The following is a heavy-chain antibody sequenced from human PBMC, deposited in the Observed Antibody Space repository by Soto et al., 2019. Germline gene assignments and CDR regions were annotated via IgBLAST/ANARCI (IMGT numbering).Heavy chain of an antibody. Sequence: QITLKESGPTLVKPTQTLTLTCTISGFSLSSTRMAVGWIRPPPGKALEWLALIYWDDDKRTSPFLKSRLTITKHTFKNQVVRTMSNMDLVDTARDYCAHIVVAGLGYYFDYWGQGTLVTVSS. V-gene: IGHV2-5*02. D-gene: IGHD6-19*01. J-gene: IGHJ4*02. CDR1: GFSLSSTRMA. CDR2: IYWDDDK. CDR3: AHIVVAGLGYYFDY.